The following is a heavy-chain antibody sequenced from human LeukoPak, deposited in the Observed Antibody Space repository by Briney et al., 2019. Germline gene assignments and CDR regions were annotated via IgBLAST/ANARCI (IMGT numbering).Heavy chain of an antibody. CDR3: ARANSSTWHYFDD. Sequence: AGGSLRLSCAASGFSFSSYAMSWVRQAPGKGLEWVSTISGSGGGGSTYYADSVKGRFTTSRDNSKNTVSLQMNSLRVEDAAVYYCARANSSTWHYFDDWGQGTLVTVSS. D-gene: IGHD6-13*01. CDR2: ISGSGGGGST. V-gene: IGHV3-23*01. J-gene: IGHJ4*02. CDR1: GFSFSSYA.